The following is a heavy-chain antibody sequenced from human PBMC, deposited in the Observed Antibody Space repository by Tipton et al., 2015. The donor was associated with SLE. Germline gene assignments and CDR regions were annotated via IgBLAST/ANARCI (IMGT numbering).Heavy chain of an antibody. D-gene: IGHD6-19*01. CDR2: IDHSGST. J-gene: IGHJ3*02. V-gene: IGHV4-34*01. CDR3: AREWQWLVRGAFDI. CDR1: GGSFSGYY. Sequence: TLSLTCAVYGGSFSGYYWSCIRQPPGKGLEWIAEIDHSGSTNYNPSLKSRVTISVDTSKNQFSLKLSSVTAADTAVYYCAREWQWLVRGAFDIWGQGTMVTVSS.